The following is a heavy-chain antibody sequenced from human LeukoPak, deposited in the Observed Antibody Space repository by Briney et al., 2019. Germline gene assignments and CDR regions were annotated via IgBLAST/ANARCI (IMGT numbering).Heavy chain of an antibody. CDR1: GGSISSDNYY. V-gene: IGHV4-39*01. J-gene: IGHJ4*02. Sequence: SETLSLTCTVSGGSISSDNYYWGWIRQPPGKGLEWIGHIFYSGTTYYNPSLKSRVTISVDMSKNQFSLKLSSVTAADTAVYYCARVYSYESSGYYYNLAYYFDYWGQGTLVTVSS. D-gene: IGHD3-22*01. CDR2: IFYSGTT. CDR3: ARVYSYESSGYYYNLAYYFDY.